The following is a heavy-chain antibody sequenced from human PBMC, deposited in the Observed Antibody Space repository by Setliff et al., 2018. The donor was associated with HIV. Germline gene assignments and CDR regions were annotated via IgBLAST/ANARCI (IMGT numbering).Heavy chain of an antibody. CDR2: IFDSGST. J-gene: IGHJ6*03. Sequence: SETLSLTCTVSGGSINSYYWSWIRQPPGKGLEWIGYIFDSGSTNYNPSFESRVTISVDTSKNQVSLKLTPVTAADTAVYYCARIVRWELVATSTFFYYYMDVWGKGTTVTVSS. D-gene: IGHD1-26*01. V-gene: IGHV4-59*08. CDR1: GGSINSYY. CDR3: ARIVRWELVATSTFFYYYMDV.